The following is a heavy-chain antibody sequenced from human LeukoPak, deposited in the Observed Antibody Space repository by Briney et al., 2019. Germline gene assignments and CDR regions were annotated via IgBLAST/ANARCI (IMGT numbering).Heavy chain of an antibody. CDR3: ARDMDRYSGSFDY. D-gene: IGHD1-26*01. J-gene: IGHJ4*02. V-gene: IGHV3-7*01. Sequence: PGGSLRLSCAASGFTFSSYAMGWVRQAPGKGLEWVANIQQDGSGKYYVDSVKGRFTISRDNAKNSLYLQMNSLRAEDTAVYYCARDMDRYSGSFDYWGQGTLVTVSS. CDR2: IQQDGSGK. CDR1: GFTFSSYA.